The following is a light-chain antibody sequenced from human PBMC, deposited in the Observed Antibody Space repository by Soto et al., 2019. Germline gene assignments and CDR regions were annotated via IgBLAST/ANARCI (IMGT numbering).Light chain of an antibody. CDR2: AAS. Sequence: DIQMTQSPSSLSASVGDRVTITCRASQSISSYLNWYQQKPGKAPKLLIYAASSLQSGVQSRFSGSGSGIDFTLTSSSLQPEDFATYYCQQRYSTPYSFGQGTKLEIK. J-gene: IGKJ2*01. V-gene: IGKV1-39*01. CDR1: QSISSY. CDR3: QQRYSTPYS.